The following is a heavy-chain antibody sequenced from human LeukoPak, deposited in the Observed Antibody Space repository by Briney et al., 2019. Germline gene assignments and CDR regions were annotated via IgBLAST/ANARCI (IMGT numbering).Heavy chain of an antibody. J-gene: IGHJ4*02. V-gene: IGHV4-38-2*01. CDR1: GYSISSGYY. CDR3: ARWIVADY. D-gene: IGHD2-15*01. Sequence: SETLSLTCAVSGYSISSGYYWGWIRQPPGKGLEWIGSIYHSGSTYYNPSLKSRVTISVDTSKNQFSLKLSSVTAADTAVYYCARWIVADYWGQGTLVTVSS. CDR2: IYHSGST.